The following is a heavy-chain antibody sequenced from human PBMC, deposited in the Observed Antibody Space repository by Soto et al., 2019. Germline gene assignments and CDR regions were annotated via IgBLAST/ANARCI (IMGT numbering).Heavy chain of an antibody. CDR3: AKDQVAARRYYYYGMDV. Sequence: GGSLRLSCAAYGFTFSNYAMSWVRQAPGKGLEWVSGISGSGGTIYYADYVKGRFTISRDNSKNTLYLQMNSLRAEDTAIYFCAKDQVAARRYYYYGMDVWGQGTTVTGLL. CDR2: ISGSGGTI. J-gene: IGHJ6*02. CDR1: GFTFSNYA. V-gene: IGHV3-23*01. D-gene: IGHD6-6*01.